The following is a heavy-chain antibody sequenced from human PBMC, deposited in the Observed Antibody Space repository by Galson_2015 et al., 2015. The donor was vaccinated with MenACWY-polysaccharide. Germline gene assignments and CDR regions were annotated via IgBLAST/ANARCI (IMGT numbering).Heavy chain of an antibody. J-gene: IGHJ4*02. CDR2: IGDDGSTT. D-gene: IGHD3-16*01. Sequence: SLRLSCATSGFTFRNSWMHWVRHGPGKGLVWVSRIGDDGSTTDYADSVKGRFTISRDNAKNTLFLHMNSLRAEDTALYYCTAGDTWFEYWGQGSLVTVSS. V-gene: IGHV3-74*01. CDR1: GFTFRNSW. CDR3: TAGDTWFEY.